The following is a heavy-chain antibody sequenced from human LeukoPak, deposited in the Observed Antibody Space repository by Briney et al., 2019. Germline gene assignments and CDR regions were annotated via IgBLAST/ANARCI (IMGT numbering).Heavy chain of an antibody. CDR1: GYTFTSYY. V-gene: IGHV1-46*01. Sequence: GSVKVSCKASGYTFTSYYMHWVRQAPGQGLEWMGIINPSGGSTSYAQKFQGRVTMTRDTSTSTVYMELSSLRSEDTAVYYCARDSGDMIVVVIEYYFGYWGQGTLVTVSS. D-gene: IGHD3-22*01. J-gene: IGHJ4*02. CDR3: ARDSGDMIVVVIEYYFGY. CDR2: INPSGGST.